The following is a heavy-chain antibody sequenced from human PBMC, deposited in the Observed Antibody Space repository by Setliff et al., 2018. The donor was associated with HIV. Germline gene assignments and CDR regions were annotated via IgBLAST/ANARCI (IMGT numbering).Heavy chain of an antibody. CDR1: GGSIISHY. V-gene: IGHV4-4*08. J-gene: IGHJ6*03. D-gene: IGHD3-3*01. Sequence: SETLSLTCTVSGGSIISHYWSWNRQPPGKGLEWIGHIHTSGSTNYNPSLKSRVTMSVGTSKTQFSLKLSSVTAADTAVYYCARCYYDFWSGYPLDYMDVWGKGTTVTVSS. CDR2: IHTSGST. CDR3: ARCYYDFWSGYPLDYMDV.